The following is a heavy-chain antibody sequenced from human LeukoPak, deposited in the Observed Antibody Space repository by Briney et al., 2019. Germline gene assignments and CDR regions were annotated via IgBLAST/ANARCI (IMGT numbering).Heavy chain of an antibody. V-gene: IGHV4-30-2*01. D-gene: IGHD3-22*01. CDR3: ARLVITMIVVVTVIKRYNWFDP. CDR1: GGSISSGGYS. J-gene: IGHJ5*02. CDR2: IYHSGST. Sequence: PSETLSLTCAVSGGSISSGGYSWSWIRQPPGKGLEWIGYIYHSGSTYYNPSLKSRVTISVDRSKNQFSLKLSSVTAADTAVYYCARLVITMIVVVTVIKRYNWFDPWGQGTLVTASS.